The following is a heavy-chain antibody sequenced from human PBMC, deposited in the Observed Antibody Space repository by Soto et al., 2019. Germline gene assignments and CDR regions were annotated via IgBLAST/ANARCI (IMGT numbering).Heavy chain of an antibody. CDR3: ATASGHYFDY. CDR2: IYPGDSDT. D-gene: IGHD6-25*01. Sequence: ELQLVQSGGEVKKPGESLKISCQGSGYKFTTNWIVWVRQMPEKGLEWMGIIYPGDSDTRYKPSFQGQVTISADKSITTAYLQWNSLKASDTAMYYCATASGHYFDYWGQGTLVTVSS. CDR1: GYKFTTNW. J-gene: IGHJ4*02. V-gene: IGHV5-51*03.